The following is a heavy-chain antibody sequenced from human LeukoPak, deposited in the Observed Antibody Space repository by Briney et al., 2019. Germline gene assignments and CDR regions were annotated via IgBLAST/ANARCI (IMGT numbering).Heavy chain of an antibody. CDR3: ARVGMRGYYYGSGSYLDAFDI. D-gene: IGHD3-10*01. J-gene: IGHJ3*02. Sequence: ASVTVSCKASGYTFTSYGISGVRQAPGQGLEWMGWISAYNGNTNYAQKLQGRVTMTTDTSTSTAYMELRRLRSDDTAVYYCARVGMRGYYYGSGSYLDAFDIWGQGTMVTVSS. V-gene: IGHV1-18*01. CDR1: GYTFTSYG. CDR2: ISAYNGNT.